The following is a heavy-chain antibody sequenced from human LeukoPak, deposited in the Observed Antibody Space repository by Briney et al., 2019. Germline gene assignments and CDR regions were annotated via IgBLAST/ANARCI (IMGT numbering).Heavy chain of an antibody. V-gene: IGHV1-46*01. J-gene: IGHJ4*02. CDR2: INPSGGST. CDR1: GYTFTSYY. Sequence: GASVKVSCKASGYTFTSYYMHWVRQAPGQGLEWMGIINPSGGSTSYAQKFQGRVTMTRDTSTSTVYMELSSLRSEDTAVYYCARGGDSSGYYYVLPFDYWGQGTLVTVSS. CDR3: ARGGDSSGYYYVLPFDY. D-gene: IGHD3-22*01.